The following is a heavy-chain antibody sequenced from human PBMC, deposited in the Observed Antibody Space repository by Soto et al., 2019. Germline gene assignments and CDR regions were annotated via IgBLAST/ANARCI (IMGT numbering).Heavy chain of an antibody. Sequence: DVQLVETGGGLIQPGRSLRLSCAASGFIVSSSYMTWVRQGPGKGLEWVSVIYADGRTYYADSVKGRFTISRDNSKNTLYLQMNSLSAEDTAVYYCARCGGWYGQGDFACWGQGTLVTVSS. CDR3: ARCGGWYGQGDFAC. D-gene: IGHD6-19*01. CDR1: GFIVSSSY. V-gene: IGHV3-53*02. J-gene: IGHJ4*02. CDR2: IYADGRT.